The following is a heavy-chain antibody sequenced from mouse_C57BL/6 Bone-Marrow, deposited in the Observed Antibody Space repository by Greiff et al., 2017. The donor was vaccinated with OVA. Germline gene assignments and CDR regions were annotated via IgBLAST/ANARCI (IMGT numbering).Heavy chain of an antibody. CDR2: IHPNSGST. D-gene: IGHD1-1*01. J-gene: IGHJ2*01. V-gene: IGHV1-64*01. CDR1: GYTFTSYW. Sequence: QVQLQQSGAELVKPGASVKLSCKASGYTFTSYWMHWVKQRPGQGLEWIGMIHPNSGSTNYNEKFKSKATLTVDKSSSTAYMQLSSLTSEDSAVYYCASDYYGSRGYFDYWGQGTTLTVSS. CDR3: ASDYYGSRGYFDY.